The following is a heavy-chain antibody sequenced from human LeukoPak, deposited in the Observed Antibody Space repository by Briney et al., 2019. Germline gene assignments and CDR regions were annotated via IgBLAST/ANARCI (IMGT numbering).Heavy chain of an antibody. D-gene: IGHD3-3*02. Sequence: SETLSLTCTVSGGSISSGGYYWSWIRQHPGKGLEWIGYIYYSGSTFHNPSLKSRVTISVDTSENQFSLKLNSVTAADTAVYYCAADLQAFAFDIWGQGTMVTVSS. J-gene: IGHJ3*02. CDR2: IYYSGST. CDR3: AADLQAFAFDI. V-gene: IGHV4-31*03. CDR1: GGSISSGGYY.